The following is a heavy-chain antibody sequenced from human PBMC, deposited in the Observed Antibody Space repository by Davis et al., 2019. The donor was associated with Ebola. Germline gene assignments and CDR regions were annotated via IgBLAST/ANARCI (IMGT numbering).Heavy chain of an antibody. D-gene: IGHD4-17*01. CDR3: ARDIPTVNPLDY. J-gene: IGHJ4*02. Sequence: AASVKVSCKASGYTFTSYYMHWVRQAPGQGLEWMGWISAYNGNTNYAQKLQGRVTMTTDTSTSTAYMELRSLRYDDTAVYYCARDIPTVNPLDYWGQGTLVTVSS. CDR2: ISAYNGNT. CDR1: GYTFTSYY. V-gene: IGHV1-18*04.